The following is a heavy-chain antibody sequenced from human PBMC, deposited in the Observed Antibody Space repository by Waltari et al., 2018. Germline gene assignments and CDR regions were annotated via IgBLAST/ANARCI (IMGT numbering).Heavy chain of an antibody. Sequence: QVQLVESGGGVVQPGRSLRLSCAASGFTFSSYGMHWVRQAPGKGLEWVAVISYDGSNKYYADSVKGRFTISRDNSKNTRYLQMNSLRAEDTAVYYCAKPGAGYRLNWFDPWGQGTLVTVSS. J-gene: IGHJ5*02. CDR1: GFTFSSYG. V-gene: IGHV3-30*18. CDR2: ISYDGSNK. D-gene: IGHD3-16*02. CDR3: AKPGAGYRLNWFDP.